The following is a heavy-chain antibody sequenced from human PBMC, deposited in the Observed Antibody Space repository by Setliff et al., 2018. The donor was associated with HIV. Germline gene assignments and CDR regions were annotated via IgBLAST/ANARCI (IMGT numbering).Heavy chain of an antibody. V-gene: IGHV4-4*08. D-gene: IGHD2-15*01. J-gene: IGHJ3*02. CDR2: LYSSGTT. CDR1: GGPMSGYY. Sequence: SETLSLTCTVSGGPMSGYYWSWLRQSPVKGLEWIGYLYSSGTTNYNPSFKSRVSISLDTSRSQFSLMLSSVTAADTAIYYCAKYWRASGTYVFDIWGLGTMVTVSS. CDR3: AKYWRASGTYVFDI.